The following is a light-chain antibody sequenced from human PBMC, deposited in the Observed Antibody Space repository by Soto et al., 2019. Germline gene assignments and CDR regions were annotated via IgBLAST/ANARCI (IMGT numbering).Light chain of an antibody. J-gene: IGKJ5*01. V-gene: IGKV3D-20*02. CDR1: QTLRNNY. CDR2: DAS. Sequence: EFVLTQSPGTLSLSPGDRATLSCRASQTLRNNYLAWYQQKPGQAHSLLIYDASSRANGIPDRFSGGGSGTDFTLTISSLEPEDFAVYYCQQRSNWPPITFGQGTRVEIK. CDR3: QQRSNWPPIT.